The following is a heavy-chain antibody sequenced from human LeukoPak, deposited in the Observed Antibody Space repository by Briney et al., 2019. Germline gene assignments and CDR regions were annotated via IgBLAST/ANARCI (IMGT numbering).Heavy chain of an antibody. CDR2: VHSRN. D-gene: IGHD5-24*01. CDR1: GFIFRNYA. J-gene: IGHJ4*02. V-gene: IGHV3-23*01. Sequence: PGGSLRLSCAASGFIFRNYAMSWVRQAPGKGLEWVSTVHSRNYYADSVKGRFTISRDDSRSTLYLQMDNLRAEDTAVYYCAKDQTGDGYNSIWGQGTLVTVSS. CDR3: AKDQTGDGYNSI.